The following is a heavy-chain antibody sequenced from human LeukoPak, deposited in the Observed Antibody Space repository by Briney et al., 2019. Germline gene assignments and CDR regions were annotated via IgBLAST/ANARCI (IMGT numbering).Heavy chain of an antibody. CDR1: GFTVSSNY. V-gene: IGHV3-66*01. CDR3: ARAPGVAGIDY. D-gene: IGHD6-19*01. Sequence: TGGSLRLSCAASGFTVSSNYMTWVRQAPGKGLEWVSVIYSGGSTYYADSVKGRFTISRDNSKNTLYLQMNSLRAEDTAVYYCARAPGVAGIDYWGQGTLVTVSS. J-gene: IGHJ4*02. CDR2: IYSGGST.